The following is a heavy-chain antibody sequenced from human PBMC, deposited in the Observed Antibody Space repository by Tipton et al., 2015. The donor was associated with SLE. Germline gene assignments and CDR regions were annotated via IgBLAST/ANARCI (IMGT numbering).Heavy chain of an antibody. J-gene: IGHJ6*02. CDR2: INLDGSSV. V-gene: IGHV3-74*03. CDR1: EFTFSHYW. Sequence: SLRLSCAASEFTFSHYWMYWVRQAPGKGLVWLSRINLDGSSVTYADSVKGRFTISRDNAKNTLYLQMNNLGAEDTAVYYCARSIYYYYAMDVWGQGTTVIVSS. CDR3: ARSIYYYYAMDV. D-gene: IGHD2-21*01.